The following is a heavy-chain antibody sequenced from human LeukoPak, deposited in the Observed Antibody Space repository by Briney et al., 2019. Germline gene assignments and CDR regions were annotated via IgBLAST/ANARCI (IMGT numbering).Heavy chain of an antibody. CDR2: ISWSGGTT. V-gene: IGHV3-23*01. Sequence: PGGSLRLSCAASGFTFSSYAMSWVRQAPGKGLEWVSGISWSGGTTYYADSVKGRFTISRDNSRNTLYLQMNSLRAEDTAVYYCAELGITMIGGVWGKGTTVTISS. CDR1: GFTFSSYA. J-gene: IGHJ6*04. CDR3: AELGITMIGGV. D-gene: IGHD3-10*02.